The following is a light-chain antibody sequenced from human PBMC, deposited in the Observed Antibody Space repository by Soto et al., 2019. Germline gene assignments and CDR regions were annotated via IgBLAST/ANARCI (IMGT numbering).Light chain of an antibody. J-gene: IGLJ1*01. V-gene: IGLV2-14*01. CDR1: SSYVGNYNY. CDR2: NVN. Sequence: QSVLTQVASVSGSPGQASTISCTGNSSYVGNYNYVSWYQQHPGEVPKLIIFNVNNRPSGVSNRFSGSKSGNTASLTISGLQAEDEADYYCSSFTSSTTYVFGTGTKVTVL. CDR3: SSFTSSTTYV.